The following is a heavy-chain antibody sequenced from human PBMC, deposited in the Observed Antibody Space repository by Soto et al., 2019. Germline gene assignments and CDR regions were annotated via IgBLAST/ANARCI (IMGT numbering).Heavy chain of an antibody. J-gene: IGHJ6*02. CDR2: IYPGDSDT. Sequence: GESLKISCKGSGYSFTSYWIGWVRQMPGKGLEWMGIIYPGDSDTRYSPSFQGQVTISVDKSISTAYLQWSSLKASDTAMYYCARQGSGQLLFDYYYYGMDVWGQGTTVTVSS. CDR1: GYSFTSYW. D-gene: IGHD2-2*01. V-gene: IGHV5-51*01. CDR3: ARQGSGQLLFDYYYYGMDV.